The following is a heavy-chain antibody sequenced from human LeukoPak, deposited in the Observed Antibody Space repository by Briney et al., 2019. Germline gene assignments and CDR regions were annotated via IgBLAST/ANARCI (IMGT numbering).Heavy chain of an antibody. J-gene: IGHJ6*02. Sequence: ASVKVSCKASGHTFTSYGISWVRQAPGQGLEWMGWISAYNGNTNYAQKLQGRVTMTTDTSTSTAYMELRSLRSDDTAVYYCAREPPPQYDFWSGYLANYYYYGMDVWGQGTTVTVSS. CDR3: AREPPPQYDFWSGYLANYYYYGMDV. CDR1: GHTFTSYG. D-gene: IGHD3-3*01. CDR2: ISAYNGNT. V-gene: IGHV1-18*01.